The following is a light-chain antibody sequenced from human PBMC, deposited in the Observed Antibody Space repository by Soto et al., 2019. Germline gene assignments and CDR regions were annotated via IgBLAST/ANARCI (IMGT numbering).Light chain of an antibody. CDR3: SAHTARSTLV. CDR1: MRDVGAYNL. V-gene: IGLV2-14*01. CDR2: EVR. Sequence: QSALTQPASVSGSAGQSITISCSGTMRDVGAYNLVSWYQQHPGTAPKLIIYEVRNRPSGISSRFSGSRSGNTASLTISGLPPEDEGDYYRSAHTARSTLVFGGGTKLTVL. J-gene: IGLJ3*02.